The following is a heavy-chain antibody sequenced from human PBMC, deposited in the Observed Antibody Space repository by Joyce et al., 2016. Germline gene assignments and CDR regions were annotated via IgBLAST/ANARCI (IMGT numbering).Heavy chain of an antibody. CDR2: IGTTSDP. J-gene: IGHJ4*01. CDR3: AAGTYLDY. CDR1: GFTFSHYD. V-gene: IGHV3-13*05. Sequence: ELQLVESGGGMVQPGGSLRLSCAASGFTFSHYDLHWVRQSAGGGLEWVSSIGTTSDPYSAVSVKGRFTISRDNAKNSLYLQMNSLRAGDTAVYYCAAGTYLDYWGRGTHVIVSS.